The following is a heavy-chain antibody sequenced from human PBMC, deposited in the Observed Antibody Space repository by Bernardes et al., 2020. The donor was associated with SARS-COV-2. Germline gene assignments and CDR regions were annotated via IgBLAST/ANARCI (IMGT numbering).Heavy chain of an antibody. CDR1: GFTFSSYW. CDR2: INSDGSST. CDR3: ARSEYGMDV. J-gene: IGHJ6*02. Sequence: GSLRLSCAASGFTFSSYWMHWVRQTPGKGLMWVSRINSDGSSTGYADSVKGRFTISRDNDENTLYLQMNSLRVEDTAVYYCARSEYGMDVWGQGTTVTVSS. V-gene: IGHV3-74*01.